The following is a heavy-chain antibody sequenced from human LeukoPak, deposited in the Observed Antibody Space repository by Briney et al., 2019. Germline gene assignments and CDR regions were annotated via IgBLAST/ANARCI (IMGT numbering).Heavy chain of an antibody. V-gene: IGHV3-23*01. Sequence: GGSLRLSCAASGFTFSNYAMTWVRQAPGKGLEWVSAISGSGGSTYYADSVKGRFTISRDNSKNTLYLQMNSLRAEDTAVYYCAKDLVRDYTGGVDYWGQGTLVTVSS. CDR3: AKDLVRDYTGGVDY. J-gene: IGHJ4*02. D-gene: IGHD3-16*01. CDR1: GFTFSNYA. CDR2: ISGSGGST.